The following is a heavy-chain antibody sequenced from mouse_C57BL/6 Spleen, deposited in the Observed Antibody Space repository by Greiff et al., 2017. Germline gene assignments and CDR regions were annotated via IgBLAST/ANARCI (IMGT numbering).Heavy chain of an antibody. CDR3: ARRDSNGAMDY. J-gene: IGHJ4*01. Sequence: EVQVVESGGGLVKPGGSLKLSCAASGFTFSDYGMHWVRQAPEKGLEWVAYISSGSSTIYYADTVKGRFTITRDNAKNTLFLQMTSLRSEDTAMYYCARRDSNGAMDYWGQGTSVTVSS. CDR1: GFTFSDYG. V-gene: IGHV5-17*01. CDR2: ISSGSSTI. D-gene: IGHD2-5*01.